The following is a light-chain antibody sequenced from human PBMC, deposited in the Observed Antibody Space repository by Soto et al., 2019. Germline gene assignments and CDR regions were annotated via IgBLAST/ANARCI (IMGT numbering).Light chain of an antibody. J-gene: IGLJ3*02. CDR1: SIDVGGYNY. Sequence: QSALTQPRSVSGSPGQAGTISCTGTSIDVGGYNYVSWYQHHPGKDPKLMIYDVDKRPSGVPDRFSGSKSGNTASLTISGLRAEDEADYYCCSYAGSYTWVFGGGTKLTVL. CDR3: CSYAGSYTWV. V-gene: IGLV2-11*01. CDR2: DVD.